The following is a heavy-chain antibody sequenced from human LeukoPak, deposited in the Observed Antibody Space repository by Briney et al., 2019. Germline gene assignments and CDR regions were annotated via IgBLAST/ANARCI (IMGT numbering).Heavy chain of an antibody. CDR1: GGTFSSYA. D-gene: IGHD3-22*01. CDR2: IIPIFGTA. J-gene: IGHJ3*02. V-gene: IGHV1-69*13. CDR3: ARGGDYYDETGGAFDI. Sequence: ASVKVSCKASGGTFSSYAISWVRQAPGRGLEWMGGIIPIFGTANYAQKFQGRVTITADESTSTAYMELSSLRSEDTAVYYCARGGDYYDETGGAFDIWGQGTMVTVSS.